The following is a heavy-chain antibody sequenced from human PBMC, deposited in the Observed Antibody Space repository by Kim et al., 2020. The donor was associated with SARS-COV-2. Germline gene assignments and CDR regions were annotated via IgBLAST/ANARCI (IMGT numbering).Heavy chain of an antibody. V-gene: IGHV3-30*07. D-gene: IGHD2-2*01. Sequence: VKGRFTIARDNSKNTLYLQMNSLRADDTAVYFCARGRFCSSSNCYSYLDVWGKGTTVIVSS. J-gene: IGHJ6*03. CDR3: ARGRFCSSSNCYSYLDV.